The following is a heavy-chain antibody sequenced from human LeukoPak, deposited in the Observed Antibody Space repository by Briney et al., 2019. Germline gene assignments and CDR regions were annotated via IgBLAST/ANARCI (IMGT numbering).Heavy chain of an antibody. J-gene: IGHJ4*02. CDR3: AKAAIVGATTHY. V-gene: IGHV3-7*03. CDR1: GFALSSHW. Sequence: GGSLRLSCAASGFALSSHWMTWVRQVPGRGPEWVANVNRDGSETYYLDSVKGRFTISKDNAKNSLYLQMNSLRAEDTAVYYCAKAAIVGATTHYWGQGTLVTVSS. D-gene: IGHD1-26*01. CDR2: VNRDGSET.